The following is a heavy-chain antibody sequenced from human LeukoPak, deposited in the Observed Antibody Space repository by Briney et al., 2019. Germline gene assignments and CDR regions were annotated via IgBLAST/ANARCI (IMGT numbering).Heavy chain of an antibody. CDR1: GGSISSGDYY. CDR2: IYYSGST. D-gene: IGHD3-22*01. Sequence: SETLSLTCTVSGGSISSGDYYWSWIRQPPGKGLEWIGYIYYSGSTYYTPFLKSRLTISLDTSKNQFSLKLSSVTAADTAVYFRARTDSSGYYGDYWGQGTLVTVSS. J-gene: IGHJ4*02. CDR3: ARTDSSGYYGDY. V-gene: IGHV4-30-4*01.